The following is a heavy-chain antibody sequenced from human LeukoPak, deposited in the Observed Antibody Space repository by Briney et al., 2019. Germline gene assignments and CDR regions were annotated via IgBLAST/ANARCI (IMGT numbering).Heavy chain of an antibody. CDR1: GGSISSYY. J-gene: IGHJ4*02. Sequence: SETLSLTCTVSGGSISSYYWSWIWQPPGKGLEWIGYIYYSGSTNYNPSLKSRVTISVDTSKNQFSLKLSSVTAADTAVYYCARSRYSYGLDYWGQGTLVTVSS. D-gene: IGHD5-18*01. V-gene: IGHV4-59*01. CDR2: IYYSGST. CDR3: ARSRYSYGLDY.